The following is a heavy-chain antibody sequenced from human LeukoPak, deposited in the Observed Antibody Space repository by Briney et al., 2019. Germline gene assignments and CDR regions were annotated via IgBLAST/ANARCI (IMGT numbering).Heavy chain of an antibody. CDR2: IYSGNNT. CDR1: GFAVSSNY. Sequence: GGFLRLSCAASGFAVSSNYMSWVRQAPGKGLEWVSVIYSGNNTYYADSVKGRFTISRDNSKNTLYLQMNSLRAEDTAVYYCARLTAGVSGAFDIWGQGTMVTVSS. V-gene: IGHV3-66*01. D-gene: IGHD3-10*01. J-gene: IGHJ3*02. CDR3: ARLTAGVSGAFDI.